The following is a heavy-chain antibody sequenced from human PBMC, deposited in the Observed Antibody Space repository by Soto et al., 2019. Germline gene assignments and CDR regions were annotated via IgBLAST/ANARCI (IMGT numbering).Heavy chain of an antibody. V-gene: IGHV3-48*03. J-gene: IGHJ4*02. CDR2: ISVSGNII. Sequence: EAQLVESGGGLVQPGGSLRLSCAASGFTFSTYEFNWVRQAPGRGLEWISYISVSGNIIRYADSVKGRFTISRDNAENSLHLHMSSLRVDDTAVYFCVRDTMRASAAAALDYWGQGTQVIVSS. CDR1: GFTFSTYE. D-gene: IGHD6-13*01. CDR3: VRDTMRASAAAALDY.